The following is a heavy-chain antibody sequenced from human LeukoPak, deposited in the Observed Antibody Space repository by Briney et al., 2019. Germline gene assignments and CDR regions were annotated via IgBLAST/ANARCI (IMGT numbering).Heavy chain of an antibody. Sequence: SVKVSCKASGGSFSDYPINWVRQAPGQGLEWLGGIIPKYSASNYAQAFQGRVTITADESTNRVYMEMGGLRPDDTAVYYCVRPDRIFGVPAAFDAWGQGTLVAVSS. V-gene: IGHV1-69*01. J-gene: IGHJ3*01. CDR2: IIPKYSAS. CDR3: VRPDRIFGVPAAFDA. D-gene: IGHD3-3*02. CDR1: GGSFSDYP.